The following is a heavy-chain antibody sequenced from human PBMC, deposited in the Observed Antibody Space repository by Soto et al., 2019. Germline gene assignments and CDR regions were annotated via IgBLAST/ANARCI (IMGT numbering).Heavy chain of an antibody. CDR2: IYYSGST. CDR1: GGSISSYY. J-gene: IGHJ4*02. D-gene: IGHD3-22*01. V-gene: IGHV4-59*01. CDR3: ARGSSGYYYYFDY. Sequence: SETLSLTCTVSGGSISSYYWSWIRQPPGKGLEWIGYIYYSGSTNYNPSPKSRVTISVDTSKNQFSLKLSSVTAADTAVYYCARGSSGYYYYFDYWGQGTLVTVSS.